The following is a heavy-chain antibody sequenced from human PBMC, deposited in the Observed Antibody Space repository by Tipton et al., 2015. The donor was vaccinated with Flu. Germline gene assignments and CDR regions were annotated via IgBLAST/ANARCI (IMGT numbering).Heavy chain of an antibody. J-gene: IGHJ5*02. D-gene: IGHD4-11*01. V-gene: IGHV4-38-2*01. Sequence: TLSLTCSVSGDSIGSRYFWGWIRQPPGKGLEWIGNVHQTGSPYYNPSLRGRVTIAVDRPKNQFSLRLTSVTAADTAVYYCARRDYSNYVSEPKNWFDPWGPGNPGHRLL. CDR3: ARRDYSNYVSEPKNWFDP. CDR1: GDSIGSRYF. CDR2: VHQTGSP.